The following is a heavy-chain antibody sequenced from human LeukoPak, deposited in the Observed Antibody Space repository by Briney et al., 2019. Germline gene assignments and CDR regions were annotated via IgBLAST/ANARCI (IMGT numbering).Heavy chain of an antibody. D-gene: IGHD3-22*01. CDR1: GFTFSSYA. Sequence: PGRSLRLSCAASGFTFSSYAMHWVRQAPGKGLEWVAVISYDGSNKYYADSVKGRFTISRDNSKNTLYLHMNSLRAEDTAVYYCARAPYDSSGYYFDYWGQGTLVTVSS. CDR3: ARAPYDSSGYYFDY. CDR2: ISYDGSNK. V-gene: IGHV3-30*04. J-gene: IGHJ4*02.